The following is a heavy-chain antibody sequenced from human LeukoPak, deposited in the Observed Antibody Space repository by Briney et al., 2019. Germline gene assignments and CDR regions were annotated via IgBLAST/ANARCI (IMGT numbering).Heavy chain of an antibody. D-gene: IGHD2/OR15-2a*01. CDR1: GFTFSRYS. J-gene: IGHJ6*03. CDR3: ASQQSFHYYYMDV. V-gene: IGHV3-48*04. Sequence: GGSLRLSCAASGFTFSRYSMNWVRQAPGKGLEWISYISSSSGTIYYADSVKGRFTISRDNAKNSLYLQMNSLRAEDTAVYYCASQQSFHYYYMDVWGKGTTVTVSS. CDR2: ISSSSGTI.